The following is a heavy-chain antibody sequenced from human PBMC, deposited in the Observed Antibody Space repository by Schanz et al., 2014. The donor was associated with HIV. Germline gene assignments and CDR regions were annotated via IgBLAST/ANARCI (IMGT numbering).Heavy chain of an antibody. CDR1: GVSFSSLW. Sequence: EVQLVESGGGLVQPGGSLRLSCAASGVSFSSLWMNWVRQAPGKGLEWVSGISISGETTYYADSVKGRFTISRDNSKNTLYLQMNSLRVEDTAVYYCANEEVPNDYWGQGTLVTVSP. CDR3: ANEEVPNDY. J-gene: IGHJ4*02. CDR2: ISISGETT. V-gene: IGHV3-23*04.